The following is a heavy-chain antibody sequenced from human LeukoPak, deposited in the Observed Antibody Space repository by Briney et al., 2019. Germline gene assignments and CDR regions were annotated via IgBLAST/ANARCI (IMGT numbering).Heavy chain of an antibody. V-gene: IGHV1-69*04. J-gene: IGHJ4*02. CDR2: IIPILGIA. CDR3: ARSADYYDSSGYYNY. D-gene: IGHD3-22*01. CDR1: GGIFSSYA. Sequence: SVKVSCKASGGIFSSYAISWVRQAPGQGLEWMGRIIPILGIANYAQKFQGRVTITADKSTSTAYMELSSLRSEDTAVYYCARSADYYDSSGYYNYWGQGTLVTVSS.